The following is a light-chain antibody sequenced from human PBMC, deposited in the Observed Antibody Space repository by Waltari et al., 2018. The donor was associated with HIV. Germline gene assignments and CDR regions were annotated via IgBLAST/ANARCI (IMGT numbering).Light chain of an antibody. Sequence: DIHMTQSPSSLSASLGDTVTPTCGASRDVGNSLSWFRQKPGKAPQPLIFDASTLISDVSPRLRGGRSGTDYTLVISNLQPEDSAMYFCQQYSGPPPTFGLGTKVEV. CDR1: RDVGNS. CDR3: QQYSGPPPT. CDR2: DAS. V-gene: IGKV1-NL1*01. J-gene: IGKJ1*01.